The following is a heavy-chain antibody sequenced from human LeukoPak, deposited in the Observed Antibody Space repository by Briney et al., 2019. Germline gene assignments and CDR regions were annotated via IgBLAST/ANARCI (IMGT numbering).Heavy chain of an antibody. CDR2: IKQDGSEK. D-gene: IGHD3-10*01. CDR3: ARSLGMVRGVIIPAYFDY. CDR1: GFTFSSYW. J-gene: IGHJ4*02. Sequence: GGFLRLSCAASGFTFSSYWMSWVRQAPGKGLEWVANIKQDGSEKYYVDSVKGRFTISRDNAKNSLYLQMNSLRAEDTAVYYCARSLGMVRGVIIPAYFDYWGQGTLVTVSS. V-gene: IGHV3-7*03.